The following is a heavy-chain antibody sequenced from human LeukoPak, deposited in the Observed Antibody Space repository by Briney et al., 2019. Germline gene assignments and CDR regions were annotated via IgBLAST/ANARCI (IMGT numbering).Heavy chain of an antibody. J-gene: IGHJ6*02. CDR1: GGSISTYY. Sequence: PSETLSLTCTVSGGSISTYYWSWIRQPPGKGLEWIGYIYYSGTTNYNPSLKSRVTISVDTSKNQFSLKLSSVTAADTAVYYCARGSLGFFNYYGMDVWGQGTTVTVSS. V-gene: IGHV4-59*12. CDR2: IYYSGTT. D-gene: IGHD3-3*01. CDR3: ARGSLGFFNYYGMDV.